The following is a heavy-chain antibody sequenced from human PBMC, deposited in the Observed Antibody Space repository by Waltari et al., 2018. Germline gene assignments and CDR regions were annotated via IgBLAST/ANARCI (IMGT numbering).Heavy chain of an antibody. CDR3: AKDPAGTYYFEY. V-gene: IGHV3-23*01. D-gene: IGHD6-19*01. CDR2: ISGSGGNT. J-gene: IGHJ4*02. Sequence: EVQLLESGGGLVQTGGSLRLSCSAPEFTFSSYAMNWVRPAPGKGLEWVSTISGSGGNTYYADSVKGRFTISRDNSKNTLYLQMNSLRAEDTAVYYCAKDPAGTYYFEYWGQGTLVTVSS. CDR1: EFTFSSYA.